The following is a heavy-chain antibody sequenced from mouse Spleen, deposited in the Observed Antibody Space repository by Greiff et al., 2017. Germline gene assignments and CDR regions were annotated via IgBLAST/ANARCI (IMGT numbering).Heavy chain of an antibody. CDR1: GFSLTSYG. Sequence: QVQLKESGPGLVQPSQSLSITCTVSGFSLTSYGVHWVRQSPGKGLEWLGVIWSGGSTDYNAAFISRLSISKDNSKSQVFFKMNSLQADDTAIYYCARRGDYDYDYYAMDYWGQGTSVTVSS. V-gene: IGHV2-2*01. CDR2: IWSGGST. J-gene: IGHJ4*01. CDR3: ARRGDYDYDYYAMDY. D-gene: IGHD2-4*01.